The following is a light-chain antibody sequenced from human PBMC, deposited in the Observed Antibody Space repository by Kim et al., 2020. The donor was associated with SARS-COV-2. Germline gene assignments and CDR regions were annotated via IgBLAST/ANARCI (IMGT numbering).Light chain of an antibody. CDR1: QSVSSSY. V-gene: IGKV3-20*01. Sequence: EIVLTQSPGTLSLSPGERATLSCRASQSVSSSYLAWYQQKPGQAPRLLIYAASSRATGIPDRFSGSGSGTDFTLTISRLEPEDSAVYSCQQFGRSHYTFGQGTKLEI. J-gene: IGKJ2*01. CDR2: AAS. CDR3: QQFGRSHYT.